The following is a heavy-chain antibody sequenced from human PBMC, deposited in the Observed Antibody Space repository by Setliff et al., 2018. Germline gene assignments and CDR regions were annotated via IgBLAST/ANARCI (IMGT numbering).Heavy chain of an antibody. CDR1: GFTFSSYA. CDR2: ISGSGGST. CDR3: ARDRGGTNPWFDF. J-gene: IGHJ5*01. Sequence: GGSLRLSCAASGFTFSSYAMSWVRQAPGKGLEWVSAISGSGGSTYYADSVKGRFTISRDKSKNTLYLHLSSLRVEDTATYYCARDRGGTNPWFDFWGQGTQVTVSS. D-gene: IGHD3-10*01. V-gene: IGHV3-23*01.